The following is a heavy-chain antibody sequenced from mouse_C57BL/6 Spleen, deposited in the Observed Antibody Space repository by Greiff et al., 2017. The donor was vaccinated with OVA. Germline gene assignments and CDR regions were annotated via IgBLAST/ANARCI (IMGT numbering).Heavy chain of an antibody. D-gene: IGHD2-5*01. V-gene: IGHV5-17*01. CDR1: GFTFSDYG. CDR2: ISSGSSTI. CDR3: ARPTYYSNLGYFDV. J-gene: IGHJ1*03. Sequence: EVMLVESGGGLVKPGGSLKLSCAASGFTFSDYGMHWVRQAPEKGLEWVAYISSGSSTIYYADTVKGRFTISRDNAKNTLFLQMTSLRSEDTAMDYCARPTYYSNLGYFDVWGTGTTVTVSS.